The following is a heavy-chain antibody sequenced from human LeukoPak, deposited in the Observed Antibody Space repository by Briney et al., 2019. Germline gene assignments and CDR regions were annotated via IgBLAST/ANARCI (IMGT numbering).Heavy chain of an antibody. D-gene: IGHD5-18*01. CDR2: IYYSGST. V-gene: IGHV4-59*01. CDR3: ARVGGTAMSPFDY. J-gene: IGHJ4*02. Sequence: SETLSLTCTVSGGSISSYYWSWIRQPPGKGLGWIGYIYYSGSTNYNPSLKSRVTISVDTSKNQFSLKLSSVIAADTAVYYCARVGGTAMSPFDYWGQGTLVTVSS. CDR1: GGSISSYY.